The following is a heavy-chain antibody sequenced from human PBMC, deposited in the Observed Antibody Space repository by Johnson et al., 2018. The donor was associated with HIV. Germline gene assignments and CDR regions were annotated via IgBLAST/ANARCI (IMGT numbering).Heavy chain of an antibody. CDR1: GFTFSSYG. J-gene: IGHJ3*02. Sequence: QVQLVESGGGVVQPGRSLRLSCAASGFTFSSYGMHWVRQAPGKGLEWVAVISYDGSNKYYADSVKGRFTISRDNSKNTLYLQMNSLRAEDTAVYYCAGGWFAVHIWSQGITVTVSS. V-gene: IGHV3-30*03. CDR2: ISYDGSNK. D-gene: IGHD2-15*01. CDR3: AGGWFAVHI.